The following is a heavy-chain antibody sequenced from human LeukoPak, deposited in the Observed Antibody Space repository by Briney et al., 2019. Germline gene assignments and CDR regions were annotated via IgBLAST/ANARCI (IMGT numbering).Heavy chain of an antibody. D-gene: IGHD6-25*01. CDR2: ISYDGSNK. J-gene: IGHJ4*02. CDR3: ARDQIASRLDY. Sequence: GGSLRLSCAASGFTFSSYAMPWVRQAPGKGLEWVAVISYDGSNKYYADSVKGRFTISRDNSKNTLYLQMNSLRAEDTAVYYCARDQIASRLDYWGQGTLVTVSS. V-gene: IGHV3-30-3*01. CDR1: GFTFSSYA.